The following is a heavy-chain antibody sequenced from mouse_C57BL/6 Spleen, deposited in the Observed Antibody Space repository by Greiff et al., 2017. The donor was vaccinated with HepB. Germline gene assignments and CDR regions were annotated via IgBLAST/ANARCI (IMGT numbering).Heavy chain of an antibody. CDR2: IDPENGDT. J-gene: IGHJ3*01. CDR3: TTFYSNCFAY. Sequence: EVKLQESGAELVRPGASVKLSCTASGFNIKDDYMHWVKQRPEQGLEWIGWIDPENGDTEYASKFQGKATITADTSSNTAYLQLSSLTSEDTAVYYCTTFYSNCFAYWGQGTLVTVSA. V-gene: IGHV14-4*01. D-gene: IGHD2-5*01. CDR1: GFNIKDDY.